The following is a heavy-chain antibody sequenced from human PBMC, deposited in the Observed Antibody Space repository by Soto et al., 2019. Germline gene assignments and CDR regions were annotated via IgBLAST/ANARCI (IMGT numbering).Heavy chain of an antibody. CDR3: ARTRWIPNQ. CDR1: GFAFTNYW. CDR2: IKQDGSEK. V-gene: IGHV3-7*04. Sequence: GGSLRLSCAASGFTSGFAFTNYWMHWVRQAPGKGLEWVANIKQDGSEKYYMDSVKGRFTISRDNAKNSLYLQMNSLRAEDTDVYYCARTRWIPNQWGLGTLDPVSS. J-gene: IGHJ4*02. D-gene: IGHD5-12*01.